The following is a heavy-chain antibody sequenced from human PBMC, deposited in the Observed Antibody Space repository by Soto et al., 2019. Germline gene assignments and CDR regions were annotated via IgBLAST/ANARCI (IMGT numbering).Heavy chain of an antibody. CDR1: GFTFSQYS. J-gene: IGHJ6*03. D-gene: IGHD2-15*01. CDR2: ISSSGTTV. CDR3: ARHSHDYYYHYMDV. V-gene: IGHV3-48*01. Sequence: GGSLRLSCVASGFTFSQYSMTWVRQAPGKGLEWVSYISSSGTTVYYADSVKGRFTISRDNAENSLYLQMNSLRAEDTAVYFCARHSHDYYYHYMDVWGKGTTVTVSS.